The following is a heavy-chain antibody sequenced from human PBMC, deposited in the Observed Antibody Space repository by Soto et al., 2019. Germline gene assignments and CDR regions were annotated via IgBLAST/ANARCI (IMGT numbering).Heavy chain of an antibody. CDR2: ISWNSRSI. Sequence: EVQLVESGGGLEQHGRSLRLSCAASGFSFDDYAMYWVRQAPGKGLEWVSVISWNSRSIGYADSVKGRFTISRDNAKNSLYLQMNSLRAEDTALYYCAKGGSGSFIAPAGTGNWFAPWGQGTLVTVSS. D-gene: IGHD6-13*01. V-gene: IGHV3-9*01. J-gene: IGHJ5*02. CDR1: GFSFDDYA. CDR3: AKGGSGSFIAPAGTGNWFAP.